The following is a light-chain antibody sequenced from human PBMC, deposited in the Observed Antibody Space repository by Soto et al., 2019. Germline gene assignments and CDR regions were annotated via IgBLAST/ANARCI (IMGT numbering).Light chain of an antibody. Sequence: EMVMTQSPATLSVSLGERATLSCRASQSISTKLVWYQQKPGQAPRLLIYGASTRATGIPARISGSGSGTESTLTISSLHAEYFAVYYCQQHDQGWTFGQGTKVEIK. V-gene: IGKV3-15*01. CDR3: QQHDQGWT. J-gene: IGKJ1*01. CDR1: QSISTK. CDR2: GAS.